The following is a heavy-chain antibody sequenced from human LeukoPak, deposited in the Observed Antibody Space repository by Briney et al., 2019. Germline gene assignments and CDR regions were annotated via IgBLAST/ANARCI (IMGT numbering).Heavy chain of an antibody. Sequence: GGSLRLSCAASGFTVSSNYMSWVRQAPGKGLEWVSVIYSGGSTYYADSVKGRFTISRDNAKNSLYLQMNSLRAEDTAVYYCARQITGVWDGFDYWGQGTLVTVSS. J-gene: IGHJ4*02. D-gene: IGHD7-27*01. CDR1: GFTVSSNY. CDR2: IYSGGST. CDR3: ARQITGVWDGFDY. V-gene: IGHV3-66*04.